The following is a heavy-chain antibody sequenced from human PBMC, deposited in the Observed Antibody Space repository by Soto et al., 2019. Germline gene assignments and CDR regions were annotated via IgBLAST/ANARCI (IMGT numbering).Heavy chain of an antibody. CDR1: GFTFSSYA. J-gene: IGHJ3*02. CDR2: ISGSGGST. V-gene: IGHV3-23*01. CDR3: ATTPPFTMIVVVNTDAFDI. D-gene: IGHD3-22*01. Sequence: GGSLRLSCAASGFTFSSYAMSWVRQAPGKGLEWVSAISGSGGSTYYADSVKGRFTISRDNSKNTLYLQMNSLRAEDTAVYYCATTPPFTMIVVVNTDAFDIWGQGTMVTVSS.